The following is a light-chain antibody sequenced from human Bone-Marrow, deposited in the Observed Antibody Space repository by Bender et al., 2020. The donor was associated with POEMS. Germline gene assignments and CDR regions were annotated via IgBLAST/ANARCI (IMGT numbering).Light chain of an antibody. Sequence: QSVLTQPPSVSGTPGQRVTISCSGRSSNIGTNYVYWYQQLPGTAPKLLIYRNNLRPSGVPDRFSGSRSGTSASLAISGLRSEDEADYYCAAWDDNLSGLFGGGTKLTVL. CDR3: AAWDDNLSGL. CDR2: RNN. J-gene: IGLJ3*02. CDR1: SSNIGTNY. V-gene: IGLV1-47*01.